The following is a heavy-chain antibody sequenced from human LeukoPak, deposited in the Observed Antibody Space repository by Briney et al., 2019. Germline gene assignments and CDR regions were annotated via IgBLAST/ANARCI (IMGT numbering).Heavy chain of an antibody. Sequence: QAGGSLRLSCAASGFTFSSYAMHWVRQAPGKGLVWVSRINSDESSTTYADSVKGRFTISRDNAKNTLYLQMNSLRAEDTAVYYCAREAFRFGEYYFDYWGQGTLVTVSS. CDR1: GFTFSSYA. D-gene: IGHD3-10*01. V-gene: IGHV3-74*01. CDR2: INSDESST. CDR3: AREAFRFGEYYFDY. J-gene: IGHJ4*02.